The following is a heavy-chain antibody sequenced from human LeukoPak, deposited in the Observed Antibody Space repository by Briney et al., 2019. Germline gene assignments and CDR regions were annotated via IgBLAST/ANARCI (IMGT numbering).Heavy chain of an antibody. D-gene: IGHD3-22*01. V-gene: IGHV4-61*02. J-gene: IGHJ6*03. CDR1: GGSISSGTYY. CDR3: ARDLHDSSGYYSRYYYYYYMDV. Sequence: PSETLSLTCTVSGGSISSGTYYWSWIRQPAGKGLEWIGRIYTSGSTNYNPSLQSRVTISVDTSKNQFSLKLSSVTAADTAVYYCARDLHDSSGYYSRYYYYYYMDVWGKGTTVTISS. CDR2: IYTSGST.